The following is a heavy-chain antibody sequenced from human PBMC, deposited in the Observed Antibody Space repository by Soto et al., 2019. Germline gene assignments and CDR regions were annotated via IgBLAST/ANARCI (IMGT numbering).Heavy chain of an antibody. J-gene: IGHJ4*02. V-gene: IGHV4-34*01. D-gene: IGHD1-26*01. CDR2: INHSGST. Sequence: QVQLQQWGPGLLKPSETLSLTCAVYGGYFSGYYWSWIRQPPGKGLEWIGEINHSGSTNYNPSLKSRVTISVDTSKNQFSLKLSSVTAADTAVYYCARVDRYSGSYFDYWGQGTLVTVSS. CDR1: GGYFSGYY. CDR3: ARVDRYSGSYFDY.